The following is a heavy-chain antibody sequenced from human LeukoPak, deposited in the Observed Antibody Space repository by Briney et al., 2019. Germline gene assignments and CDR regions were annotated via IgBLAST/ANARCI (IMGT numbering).Heavy chain of an antibody. Sequence: GGSLRLSCAASGFTFSSYGMHWVRQAPGKGLEWEAFIRYDGSNKYYADSVKGRFTISRDNSKNTLYLQMNSLRAEDTAVYYCAKDRTMIVSTVPGSWGQGTLVTVSS. CDR1: GFTFSSYG. D-gene: IGHD3-22*01. J-gene: IGHJ5*02. V-gene: IGHV3-30*02. CDR2: IRYDGSNK. CDR3: AKDRTMIVSTVPGS.